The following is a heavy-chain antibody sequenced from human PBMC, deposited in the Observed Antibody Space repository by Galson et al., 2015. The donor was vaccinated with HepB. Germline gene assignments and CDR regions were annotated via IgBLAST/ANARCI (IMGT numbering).Heavy chain of an antibody. CDR2: IIPMFGTA. D-gene: IGHD3-10*01. Sequence: SCKASGGSFSSYAITWVRQAPGQGLEWMGGIIPMFGTANYAQKFQGRVTITADESTNTAFMELSSPTSEDTAVYYCARDVSRFGDYYFDYWGQGTLATVSS. V-gene: IGHV1-69*01. J-gene: IGHJ4*02. CDR1: GGSFSSYA. CDR3: ARDVSRFGDYYFDY.